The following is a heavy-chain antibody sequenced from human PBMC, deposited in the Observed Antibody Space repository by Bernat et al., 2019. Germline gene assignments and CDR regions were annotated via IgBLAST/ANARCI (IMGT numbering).Heavy chain of an antibody. V-gene: IGHV4-59*01. CDR2: IDYSGST. CDR3: ARFTVTSKPYYYYYYMDV. J-gene: IGHJ6*03. D-gene: IGHD4-11*01. CDR1: GGSISSYY. Sequence: QVQLQESGPGLVKPSETLSLTCTVSGGSISSYYWSWIRQPPGKGLVWIGYIDYSGSTTYNPSLKSRVTISVETSKNQFSLKLSSVTAADTALYYCARFTVTSKPYYYYYYMDVWGKGTTVTVSS.